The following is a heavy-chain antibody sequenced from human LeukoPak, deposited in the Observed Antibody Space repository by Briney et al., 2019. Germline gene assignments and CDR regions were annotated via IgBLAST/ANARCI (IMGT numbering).Heavy chain of an antibody. CDR3: ARAGTQSRCSDGSCYTLDY. CDR2: IHYSGGT. J-gene: IGHJ4*02. V-gene: IGHV4-59*08. CDR1: GGSISGYY. D-gene: IGHD2-15*01. Sequence: SETLSLTCTVSGGSISGYYWSWIRQPPGKGLEWIGYIHYSGGTNYNPSLKSRVTISVDRSKNQFSLKLTSVTAADTAVYYCARAGTQSRCSDGSCYTLDYWGQGTLVTVSS.